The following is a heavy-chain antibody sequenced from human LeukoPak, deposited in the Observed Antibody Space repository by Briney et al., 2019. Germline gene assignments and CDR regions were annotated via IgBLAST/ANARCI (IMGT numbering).Heavy chain of an antibody. J-gene: IGHJ4*02. CDR3: ARLKGCRGNYYGSGSYYKCYYFDY. CDR2: INHSGST. CDR1: GGSFSGYY. D-gene: IGHD3-10*01. V-gene: IGHV4-34*01. Sequence: SETLSLTCAVCGGSFSGYYWSWIRQPPGKGLEWIGEINHSGSTNYNPSLKSRVTISVDTSKNQFSLKLSSVTAADTAVYYCARLKGCRGNYYGSGSYYKCYYFDYWGQGTLVTVSS.